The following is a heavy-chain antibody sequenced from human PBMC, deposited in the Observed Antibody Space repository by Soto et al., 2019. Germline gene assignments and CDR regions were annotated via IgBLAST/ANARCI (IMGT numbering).Heavy chain of an antibody. CDR2: ISSSSSTI. Sequence: PGGSLRLSCAASGFTFSSYSMNWVRQAPGKGLEWVSYISSSSSTIYYADSVKGRFTISRDNAKNSLYLQMNSLRDEDTAVYYCARIPAGGYLNWFDPWSQGTLVTVSS. D-gene: IGHD3-22*01. J-gene: IGHJ5*02. CDR3: ARIPAGGYLNWFDP. V-gene: IGHV3-48*02. CDR1: GFTFSSYS.